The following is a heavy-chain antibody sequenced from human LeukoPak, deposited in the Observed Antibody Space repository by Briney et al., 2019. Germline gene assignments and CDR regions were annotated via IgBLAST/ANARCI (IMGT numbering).Heavy chain of an antibody. Sequence: PGGSLRLSCAASGFTFNIYYMSWIRQAPGKGLEWISYIGLHGYPLDYADSVKGRFTISRDNAQSSLYLDMSSLRAEDTAVYYCARKDFSSGSFTYWGQGTLVTVSS. V-gene: IGHV3-11*04. D-gene: IGHD3-22*01. CDR3: ARKDFSSGSFTY. CDR1: GFTFNIYY. CDR2: IGLHGYPL. J-gene: IGHJ4*02.